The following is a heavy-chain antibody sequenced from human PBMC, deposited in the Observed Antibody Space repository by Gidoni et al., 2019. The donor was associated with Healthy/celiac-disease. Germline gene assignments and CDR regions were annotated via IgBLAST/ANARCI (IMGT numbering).Heavy chain of an antibody. V-gene: IGHV4-34*01. D-gene: IGHD6-13*01. Sequence: QVQLQQWGAGLLKPSETLSLTCAVYGGSFSGYYWSWIRQPPGKGLEWIGEINHSGSTNYIPSLKSRVTISVDTSKNQFSLKLSSVTAADTAVYYCARSGSGAAAGTFDYWGQGTLVTVSS. CDR3: ARSGSGAAAGTFDY. J-gene: IGHJ4*02. CDR1: GGSFSGYY. CDR2: INHSGST.